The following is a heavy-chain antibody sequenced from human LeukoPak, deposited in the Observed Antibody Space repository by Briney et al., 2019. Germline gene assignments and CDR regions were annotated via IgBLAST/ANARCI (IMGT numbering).Heavy chain of an antibody. CDR3: AADLPYSNYGPLDF. J-gene: IGHJ4*02. CDR2: IVVGSGNT. V-gene: IGHV1-58*01. D-gene: IGHD4-11*01. CDR1: GFTFTSSA. Sequence: PGASVKVSCKTSGFTFTSSAVQWVRQARGQRLEWIGWIVVGSGNTKYAQKFQERVTITRDMSTSTAYMELSSLRSEDSAVYYCAADLPYSNYGPLDFWGQGTLATVSS.